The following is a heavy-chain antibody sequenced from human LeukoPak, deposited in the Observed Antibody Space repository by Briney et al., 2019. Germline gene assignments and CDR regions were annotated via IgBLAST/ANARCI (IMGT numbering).Heavy chain of an antibody. D-gene: IGHD3-10*01. J-gene: IGHJ5*02. CDR1: GGSISSTNW. CDR2: IYHSGST. V-gene: IGHV4-4*02. Sequence: PSETLSLTCAVSGGSISSTNWWSWVRQPPGKGLEWIGEIYHSGSTYYSPSLKSRVTISVDTSKNQFSLKLSSVTAADTAVYYCARRWSTYYYGSGSYYMPINWFDPWGQGTLVTVSS. CDR3: ARRWSTYYYGSGSYYMPINWFDP.